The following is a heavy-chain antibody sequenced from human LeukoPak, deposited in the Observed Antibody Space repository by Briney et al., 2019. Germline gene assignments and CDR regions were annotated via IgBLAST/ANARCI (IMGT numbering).Heavy chain of an antibody. V-gene: IGHV3-49*04. CDR3: TRSYGFWSGYFDY. CDR1: GFAFGDYA. D-gene: IGHD3-3*01. CDR2: IMSKAYGGTT. J-gene: IGHJ4*02. Sequence: PGRSLRLSCTASGFAFGDYAMSWVRQAPGKRLEWVGFIMSKAYGGTTEYASSVKGRFTISRDESKSIAYLQMTCPRDEDTAVYYCTRSYGFWSGYFDYWGQGTLVTVSS.